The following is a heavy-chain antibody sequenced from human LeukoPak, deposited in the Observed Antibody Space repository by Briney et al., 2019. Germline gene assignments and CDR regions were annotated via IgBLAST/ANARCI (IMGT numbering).Heavy chain of an antibody. J-gene: IGHJ4*02. CDR2: MNPNSGNT. CDR3: ARGCRPYYYGSGSYSD. CDR1: VYTFTSYD. D-gene: IGHD3-10*01. Sequence: ASVKVSCKASVYTFTSYDINWVRQATGQGLEWMGWMNPNSGNTGYAQKFQGRVTMTSNTSISTAYMELSSLRSEDTAVYYCARGCRPYYYGSGSYSDWGQGTLVTVSS. V-gene: IGHV1-8*01.